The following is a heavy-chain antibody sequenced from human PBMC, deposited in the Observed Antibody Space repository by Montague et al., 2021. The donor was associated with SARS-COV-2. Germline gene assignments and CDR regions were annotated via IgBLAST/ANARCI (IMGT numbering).Heavy chain of an antibody. D-gene: IGHD2-2*01. J-gene: IGHJ4*02. V-gene: IGHV4-39*07. CDR3: ASELGYCSSTNCFHFDY. CDR2: IYSGST. Sequence: SETLSLTCTVSGGSINSSSYYWGWIRQPPGKGLEWIGSIYSGSTYYNPSLKSRVTISVDTSKDQFSLKLSSVTAADTAVFYCASELGYCSSTNCFHFDYWGQGTLVTVSS. CDR1: GGSINSSSYY.